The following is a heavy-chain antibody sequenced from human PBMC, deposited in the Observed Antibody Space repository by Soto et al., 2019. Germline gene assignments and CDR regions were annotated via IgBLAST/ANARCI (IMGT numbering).Heavy chain of an antibody. CDR3: AHITDTAMVLAYFDL. Sequence: QITLKESGPPLVNPTQTLPLTCTFSGFSLSTSGVGVGWIRQPPGKALEWLALIYWDDDKRYSPSLKSRLTITKDTSKNQVVLTMTNMDPVDTATYYCAHITDTAMVLAYFDLWGRGTLVTVSS. V-gene: IGHV2-5*02. D-gene: IGHD5-18*01. J-gene: IGHJ2*01. CDR2: IYWDDDK. CDR1: GFSLSTSGVG.